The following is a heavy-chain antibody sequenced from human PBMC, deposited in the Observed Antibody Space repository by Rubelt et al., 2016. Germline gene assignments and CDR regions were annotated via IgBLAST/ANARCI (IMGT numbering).Heavy chain of an antibody. D-gene: IGHD2-15*01. V-gene: IGHV3-30*04. J-gene: IGHJ5*02. CDR3: ARLVRGSLRDWFDP. CDR1: TSSPSS. Sequence: QVHLVESGGGVVQPGWSLRLSCEASTSSPSSMHWVRQAPGKGLEWVGLISFDGSKKYYADSVEGRFTISRDNSKDTVYLQMDALRPEETAVYYCARLVRGSLRDWFDPWGQGALVTVSS. CDR2: ISFDGSKK.